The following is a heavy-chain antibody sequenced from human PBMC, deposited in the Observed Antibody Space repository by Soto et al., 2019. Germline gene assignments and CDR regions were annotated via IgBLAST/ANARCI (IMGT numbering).Heavy chain of an antibody. V-gene: IGHV3-15*01. CDR1: GFTFSNAW. Sequence: EVQLVESGGGLVKPGGSLRLSCAASGFTFSNAWMSWVRQAPGKGLEWVGRIKSKTDGGTTDYAAPVKGRFTISRDDSKNTLYLQMNSLKTEDTAVYYCTTEGEKLELDLGTYYYYGMDVWRQGTTVTVSS. D-gene: IGHD1-7*01. J-gene: IGHJ6*02. CDR3: TTEGEKLELDLGTYYYYGMDV. CDR2: IKSKTDGGTT.